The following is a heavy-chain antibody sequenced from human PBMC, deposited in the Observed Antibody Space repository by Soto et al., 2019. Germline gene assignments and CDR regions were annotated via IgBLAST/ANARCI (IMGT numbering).Heavy chain of an antibody. CDR3: ARENKFDASTLDV. J-gene: IGHJ6*02. CDR2: IYYTGNT. D-gene: IGHD1-1*01. CDR1: GGSISSGGYY. Sequence: QVQLQESGPGLVKPSQTLSLTCTVSGGSISSGGYYWSWIRQHPGKGLEWIGYIYYTGNTFYNPSLKSRVSISVDTSKNQFSLRLSSVTAADTAVYYCARENKFDASTLDVWGQGTTVTVSS. V-gene: IGHV4-31*03.